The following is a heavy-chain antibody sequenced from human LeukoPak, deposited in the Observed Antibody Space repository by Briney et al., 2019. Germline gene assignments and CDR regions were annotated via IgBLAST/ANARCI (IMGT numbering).Heavy chain of an antibody. D-gene: IGHD4-17*01. V-gene: IGHV1-2*02. CDR1: GYTFTEYY. CDR2: ISPYSGAT. Sequence: ASVKVSCKASGYTFTEYYLNWMRQAPGQGLEWMGWISPYSGATHYAQIFQGRVTMTQDTSISTAYMEVSSLRSDDSAVYFCARTLTTATWDYWGQGTLVTVSS. J-gene: IGHJ4*02. CDR3: ARTLTTATWDY.